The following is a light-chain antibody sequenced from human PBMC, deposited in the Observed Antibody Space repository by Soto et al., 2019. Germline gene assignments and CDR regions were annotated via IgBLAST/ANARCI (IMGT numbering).Light chain of an antibody. CDR2: ATS. CDR3: QQYNNWPWT. Sequence: EVVLTQSPGTLSLSAGERATLSCRASQSISSSSLSWYQQKPGQAPRLLIYATSTRATGIPARFSGSGSGTEFTLTISSLQSEDFAVYYCQQYNNWPWTFGQGTKVDIK. CDR1: QSISSS. V-gene: IGKV3-15*01. J-gene: IGKJ1*01.